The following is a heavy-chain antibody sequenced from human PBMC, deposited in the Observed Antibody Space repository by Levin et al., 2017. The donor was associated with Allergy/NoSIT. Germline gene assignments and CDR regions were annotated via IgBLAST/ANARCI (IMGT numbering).Heavy chain of an antibody. CDR1: FSPFPFSS. D-gene: IGHD6-13*01. V-gene: IGHV1-2*02. Sequence: EASVKVSCPASFSPFPFSSLPFFLPSPFPGLEWMGWINPNSGGTNYAQKFQGRVTMTRDTSISTAYMELSRLRSDDTAVYYCARRGSGGVYSSSWYNYWGQGTLVTVSS. CDR2: INPNSGGT. J-gene: IGHJ4*02. CDR3: ARRGSGGVYSSSWYNY.